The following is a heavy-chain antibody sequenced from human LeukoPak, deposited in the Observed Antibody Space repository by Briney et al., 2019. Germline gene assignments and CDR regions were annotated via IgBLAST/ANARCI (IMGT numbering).Heavy chain of an antibody. J-gene: IGHJ6*02. CDR2: IYYSGST. CDR1: GGSISSSSYY. D-gene: IGHD6-13*01. V-gene: IGHV4-39*07. CDR3: ARAPLYSSSWYYYGMDV. Sequence: SETLSPTCTVSGGSISSSSYYWGWIRQPPGKGLEWIGSIYYSGSTYYNPSLKSRVTISVDTSKNQFSLKLSSVTAADTAVYYCARAPLYSSSWYYYGMDVWGQGTTVTVSS.